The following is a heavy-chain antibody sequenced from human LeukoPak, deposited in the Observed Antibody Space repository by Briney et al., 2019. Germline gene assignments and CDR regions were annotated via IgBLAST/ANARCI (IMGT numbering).Heavy chain of an antibody. CDR2: ISGRGGST. D-gene: IGHD3-10*01. CDR3: AKDFRRFGELLLYYYYGMDV. Sequence: GGSLRLSCAASGLTFSGYAMSWFRKAPGKGLEWFSAISGRGGSTYYADSVKGRFTISRDNSKNTLYLQMNSLRAEDTAVYYCAKDFRRFGELLLYYYYGMDVWGQGTTVTVSS. CDR1: GLTFSGYA. J-gene: IGHJ6*02. V-gene: IGHV3-23*01.